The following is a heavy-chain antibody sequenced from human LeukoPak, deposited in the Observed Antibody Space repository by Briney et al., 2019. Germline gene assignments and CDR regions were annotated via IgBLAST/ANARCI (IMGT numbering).Heavy chain of an antibody. V-gene: IGHV3-11*01. CDR3: ASDIVATSGDF. Sequence: GGSLRLSCAASGFTFSDFYMSWIRQAPGKGLEWVSYITSAGRAIYYADSVQGRFTISRDNARNSLYLQMNGLRAEGTAVYYCASDIVATSGDFWGLGTLVTVSS. CDR1: GFTFSDFY. CDR2: ITSAGRAI. J-gene: IGHJ4*02. D-gene: IGHD5-12*01.